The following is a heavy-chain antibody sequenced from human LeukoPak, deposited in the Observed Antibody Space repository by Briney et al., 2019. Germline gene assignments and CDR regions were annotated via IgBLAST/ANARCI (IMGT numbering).Heavy chain of an antibody. CDR2: IWNDGRET. Sequence: GRSLRLSCPAAGFIFGNYWITWVRQAPGKVLEWEASIWNDGRETYYVDSVKGRFTISRDNPQHSLYLYMNCLRATDTSVYYCARIGGPYSFDFWGQGTLVTVSS. J-gene: IGHJ4*02. D-gene: IGHD2-15*01. CDR3: ARIGGPYSFDF. CDR1: GFIFGNYW. V-gene: IGHV3-7*03.